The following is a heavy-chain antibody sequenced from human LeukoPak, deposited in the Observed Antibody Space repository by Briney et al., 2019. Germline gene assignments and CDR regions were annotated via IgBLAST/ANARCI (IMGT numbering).Heavy chain of an antibody. CDR1: GFTFSSYE. Sequence: GGSLRLSCAASGFTFSSYEMNWVRQAPGKGLEWVSYISSSGSTIYYADSVKGRFTISRDNAKNSLYLQMNSLRAEDTAVYYCARDPGRQQLAPSVSDSDYWGQGTLVTVSS. J-gene: IGHJ4*02. V-gene: IGHV3-48*03. CDR3: ARDPGRQQLAPSVSDSDY. D-gene: IGHD6-13*01. CDR2: ISSSGSTI.